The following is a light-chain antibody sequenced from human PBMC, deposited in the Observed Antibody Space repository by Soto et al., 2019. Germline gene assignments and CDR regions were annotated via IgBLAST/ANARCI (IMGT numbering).Light chain of an antibody. Sequence: QSVLTQPPSVSAAPGQEVTISCSGSSSNIGKNFVSWYRQLPGTAPKLLIFDNNKRPSGIPDRFSGSKSGTSATLGITGLQTGDEADYYCGTWDTSLSAAVFGGGTKVTVL. CDR3: GTWDTSLSAAV. CDR2: DNN. CDR1: SSNIGKNF. V-gene: IGLV1-51*01. J-gene: IGLJ2*01.